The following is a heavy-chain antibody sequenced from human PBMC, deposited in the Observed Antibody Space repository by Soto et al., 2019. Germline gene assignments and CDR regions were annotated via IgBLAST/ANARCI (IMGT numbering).Heavy chain of an antibody. Sequence: ASVKVSCKASGYTFTSYAMHWVRQAPGQRLEWMGWINAGNGNTKYSQKFQGRVTITRDTSASTAYMELSSLRSEDTAVYYCARALDGYNYFDYWGQGTLVTVSS. CDR1: GYTFTSYA. V-gene: IGHV1-3*01. CDR3: ARALDGYNYFDY. CDR2: INAGNGNT. D-gene: IGHD5-12*01. J-gene: IGHJ4*02.